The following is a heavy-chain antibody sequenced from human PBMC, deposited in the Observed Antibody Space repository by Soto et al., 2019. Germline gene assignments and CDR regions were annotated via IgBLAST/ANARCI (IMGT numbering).Heavy chain of an antibody. J-gene: IGHJ4*02. CDR2: IYYSGGT. CDR1: GGSISSYY. Sequence: SETLSLTCTVSGGSISSYYWSWIRQPPGKGLEWIGYIYYSGGTNYNPSLRSRVTISVDTSKNQFSLKLTSVTAADTAVYFCTRGGIYYYDSSGYYDYWGQGALVTVSS. V-gene: IGHV4-59*01. CDR3: TRGGIYYYDSSGYYDY. D-gene: IGHD3-22*01.